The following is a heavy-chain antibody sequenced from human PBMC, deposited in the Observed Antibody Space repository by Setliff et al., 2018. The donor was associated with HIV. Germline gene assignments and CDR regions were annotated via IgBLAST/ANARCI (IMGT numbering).Heavy chain of an antibody. CDR1: GYALTEVS. V-gene: IGHV1-24*01. Sequence: ASVKVSCKVSGYALTEVSMHWVRQAPKKGLEWMGYFDPQDGETVHAQKFAGRVTITADKATRTIYMDLSSLRSDDTAVYYCASHPGSSIEKPYFDTWGQGTLVTVSS. J-gene: IGHJ5*02. CDR3: ASHPGSSIEKPYFDT. D-gene: IGHD2-2*01. CDR2: FDPQDGET.